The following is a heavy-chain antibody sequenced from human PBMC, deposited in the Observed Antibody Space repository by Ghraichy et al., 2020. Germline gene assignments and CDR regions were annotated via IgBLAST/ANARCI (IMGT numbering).Heavy chain of an antibody. D-gene: IGHD6-6*01. CDR2: VWSDGKRE. V-gene: IGHV3-33*01. CDR3: VRDASYTDSSRSLDY. CDR1: GFTFNSFG. J-gene: IGHJ4*01. Sequence: GGSLRLSCAASGFTFNSFGMHWVRQAPGKGLEWVAIVWSDGKREQYLDSVKGRFTISRDNSKNTLYLQMNNLRAEDTAIYYCVRDASYTDSSRSLDYWGHGTLVTVSS.